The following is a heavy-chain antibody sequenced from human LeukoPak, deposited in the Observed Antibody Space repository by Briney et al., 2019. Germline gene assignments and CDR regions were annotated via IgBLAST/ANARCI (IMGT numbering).Heavy chain of an antibody. CDR1: GFTFSNAW. J-gene: IGHJ4*02. Sequence: GGSLRLSCAASGFTFSNAWMSWVRQAPGKGLEWVGRIKSKIDDGATDYAAPVKGRITISRDDSKNTVYLQMNSLKTEDTAVYYCTIDSGYDFXWGQGTLVTVS. D-gene: IGHD5-12*01. CDR3: TIDSGYDFX. CDR2: IKSKIDDGAT. V-gene: IGHV3-15*01.